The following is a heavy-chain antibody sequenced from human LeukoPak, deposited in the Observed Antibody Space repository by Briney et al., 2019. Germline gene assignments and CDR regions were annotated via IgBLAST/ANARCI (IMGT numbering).Heavy chain of an antibody. V-gene: IGHV5-51*01. CDR2: IHPGDSDI. J-gene: IGHJ4*02. Sequence: GESLKISCKGSGYSFTTYWLGWVRQMPGKGLEWMGIIHPGDSDIRYSPSFQGQVTISADRSIGTADLQWNSLKASDTAMYYCARQTAMGRSGDYWGQGTLVTVSS. CDR1: GYSFTTYW. D-gene: IGHD5-18*01. CDR3: ARQTAMGRSGDY.